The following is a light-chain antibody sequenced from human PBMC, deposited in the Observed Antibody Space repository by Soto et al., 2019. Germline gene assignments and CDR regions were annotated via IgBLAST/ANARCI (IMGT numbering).Light chain of an antibody. CDR1: QSVDSY. CDR2: DTY. J-gene: IGKJ4*01. V-gene: IGKV3-11*01. Sequence: EVVLTQSPATLSLSPGDRATLSCRASQSVDSYLAWYQQKPGQAPRLLIFDTYNRATGIPARFIGSGSGTVFTLTISSLEPEDFAIYYCQQRDNGVTFGGGTKV. CDR3: QQRDNGVT.